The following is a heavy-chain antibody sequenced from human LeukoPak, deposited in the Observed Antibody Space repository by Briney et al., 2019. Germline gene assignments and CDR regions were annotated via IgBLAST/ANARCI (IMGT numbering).Heavy chain of an antibody. D-gene: IGHD3-22*01. J-gene: IGHJ4*02. CDR2: ISYDGSNK. Sequence: GGSLRLSCAASGFTFSSYGMHWVRQAPGKGLEWVAVISYDGSNKYYADSVKGRFTISRDNSKNTLYLQMNSLRAEDTAVYYCARDYYDGSGYYYFDYWGQGTLVTVSS. CDR1: GFTFSSYG. CDR3: ARDYYDGSGYYYFDY. V-gene: IGHV3-30*03.